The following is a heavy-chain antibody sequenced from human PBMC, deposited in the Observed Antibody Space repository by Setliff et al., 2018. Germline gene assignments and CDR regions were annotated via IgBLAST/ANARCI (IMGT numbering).Heavy chain of an antibody. CDR3: TRDPTGSNFYNFQFYMDV. Sequence: ASVKVSCKASGGSFSSYAIIWVRQAPGQGLEWMGWIKPSNGDTNYAQKFQGRVTMTRDMSLRTVYLDLSGLTSDDTAVYYCTRDPTGSNFYNFQFYMDVWGKGTTVTVSS. CDR1: GGSFSSYA. J-gene: IGHJ6*03. CDR2: IKPSNGDT. D-gene: IGHD1-1*01. V-gene: IGHV1-2*02.